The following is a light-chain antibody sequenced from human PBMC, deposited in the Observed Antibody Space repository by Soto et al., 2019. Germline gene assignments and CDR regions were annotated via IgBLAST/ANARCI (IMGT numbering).Light chain of an antibody. J-gene: IGLJ1*01. Sequence: QSALTQPASVAGSPGQSITISGTGTRSDVGSYNLVSWYQQHPGKAPKLMIYEVSKRPSGVSNRFSGSKSGNTASLTISGLQAEDEADYYCCSYAGSSTYGFGTGTKLTVL. CDR2: EVS. CDR3: CSYAGSSTYG. CDR1: RSDVGSYNL. V-gene: IGLV2-23*02.